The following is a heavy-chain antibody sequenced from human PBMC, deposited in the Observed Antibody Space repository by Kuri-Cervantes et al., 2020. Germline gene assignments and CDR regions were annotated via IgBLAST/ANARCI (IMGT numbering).Heavy chain of an antibody. J-gene: IGHJ3*02. CDR2: ISSSSSTI. Sequence: GGSLRLSCAASGFTFSSCSMNWVRQAPGKGLEWVSYISSSSSTIYYADSVKSRFTISRDNAKNSLYLQMNSLRVEDTAVYYCARSGSSWRRGDAFDIWGQGTMVTVSS. D-gene: IGHD6-13*01. V-gene: IGHV3-48*01. CDR3: ARSGSSWRRGDAFDI. CDR1: GFTFSSCS.